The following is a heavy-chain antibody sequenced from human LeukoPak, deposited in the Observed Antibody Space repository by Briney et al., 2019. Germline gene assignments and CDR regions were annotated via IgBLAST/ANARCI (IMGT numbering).Heavy chain of an antibody. D-gene: IGHD4-17*01. J-gene: IGHJ5*02. V-gene: IGHV4-59*01. CDR3: ASTHDYGDYVNWFDP. CDR2: IYYSGST. Sequence: PETLSLTCTVSGGSISSYYWSWVRQPPGKGLEWIGYIYYSGSTNYNPSLKSRVTISVDTSKNQFSLKLSSVTAADTAVYYCASTHDYGDYVNWFDPWGQGTLVTVSS. CDR1: GGSISSYY.